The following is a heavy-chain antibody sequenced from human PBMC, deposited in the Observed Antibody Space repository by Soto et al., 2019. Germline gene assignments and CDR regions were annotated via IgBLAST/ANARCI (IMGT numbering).Heavy chain of an antibody. J-gene: IGHJ6*02. D-gene: IGHD1-7*01. CDR1: GFTFSSYS. Sequence: GGSLRLSCAASGFTFSSYSMNWVRQAPGKGLEWVSSISSSSSYIYYADSVRGRFTISRDNAKNSLYLQMNSLRAEDTAVYYCATTAYNWNYGGYYYYGMDVWGQGTTVTVSS. CDR2: ISSSSSYI. V-gene: IGHV3-21*01. CDR3: ATTAYNWNYGGYYYYGMDV.